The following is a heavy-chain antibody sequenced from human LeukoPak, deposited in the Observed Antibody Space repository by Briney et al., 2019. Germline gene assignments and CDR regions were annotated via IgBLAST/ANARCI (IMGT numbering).Heavy chain of an antibody. V-gene: IGHV3-30-3*01. CDR2: ISYDGSNK. CDR3: ARVPLPAGVRYVFWSGYSHDAFDI. CDR1: GFTFSSYA. Sequence: GRSLRLSCAASGFTFSSYAMHWVRQAPGKGLEWVAVISYDGSNKYYADSVKGRFTISRDNSKNTLYLQMNSLRAEDTAVYYCARVPLPAGVRYVFWSGYSHDAFDIWGQGTMVTVSS. D-gene: IGHD3-3*01. J-gene: IGHJ3*02.